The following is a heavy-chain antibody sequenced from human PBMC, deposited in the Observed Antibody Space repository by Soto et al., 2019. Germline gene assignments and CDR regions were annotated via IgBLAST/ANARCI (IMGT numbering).Heavy chain of an antibody. CDR3: AKDHVTPCPLRYYYGMAV. J-gene: IGHJ6*02. Sequence: PGGSLRLSCAASGFTFSSYGMHWVRQAPGKGLEWVAVISYDGSNKYYADSVKGRFTISRDNSKNTLYLQMNRLRAEDTAVYYCAKDHVTPCPLRYYYGMAVCGQGNTVTV. V-gene: IGHV3-30*18. D-gene: IGHD4-4*01. CDR1: GFTFSSYG. CDR2: ISYDGSNK.